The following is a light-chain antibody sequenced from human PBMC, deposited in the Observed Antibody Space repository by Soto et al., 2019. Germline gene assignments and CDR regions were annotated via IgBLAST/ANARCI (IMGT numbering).Light chain of an antibody. J-gene: IGKJ4*01. V-gene: IGKV3-11*01. CDR2: DAS. CDR3: QQRSSWPPPT. Sequence: EIVLTQSPATLSLSPGERATLSCRASQSVNSYLAWYQQRPGQAPRLLIYDASNTATGIPARFSGSGSGTDLTLTISSLEPEDFAIYYCQQRSSWPPPTFGGGTRVDMK. CDR1: QSVNSY.